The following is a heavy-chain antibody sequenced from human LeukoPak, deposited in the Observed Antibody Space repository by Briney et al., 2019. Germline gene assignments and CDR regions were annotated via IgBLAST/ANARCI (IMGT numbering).Heavy chain of an antibody. D-gene: IGHD5-18*01. CDR2: IYHSGST. CDR3: ARGDREYSYDNWYFDL. J-gene: IGHJ2*01. CDR1: GGSISSGGYS. Sequence: SQTLSHTCAVSGGSISSGGYSWSWIRQPPGKGLEWIGYIYHSGSTYYNPSLKSRVTISVDRSKNQFSLKLSSVTAADTAVYYCARGDREYSYDNWYFDLWGRGTLVTVSS. V-gene: IGHV4-30-2*01.